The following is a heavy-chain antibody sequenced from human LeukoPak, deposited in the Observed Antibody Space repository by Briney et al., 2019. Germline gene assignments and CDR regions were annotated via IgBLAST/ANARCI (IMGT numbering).Heavy chain of an antibody. CDR3: ARDVDWYFDR. J-gene: IGHJ2*01. CDR1: GYTFTSYG. D-gene: IGHD2-15*01. CDR2: ISTYNGNT. Sequence: ASVTVSCKASGYTFTSYGISWVRHAPAQGLEWMGWISTYNGNTNYAQKLKGRVTITTDTSTSTAYMELRSLRSYDTAVYYCARDVDWYFDRWVGGTLVSVCS. V-gene: IGHV1-18*01.